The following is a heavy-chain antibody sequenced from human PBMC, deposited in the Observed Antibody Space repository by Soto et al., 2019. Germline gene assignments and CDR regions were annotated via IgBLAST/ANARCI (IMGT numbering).Heavy chain of an antibody. CDR3: ARGRGYSYGLDP. J-gene: IGHJ5*02. D-gene: IGHD5-18*01. Sequence: SETLCVTCTVSGGTISSINNYWSWNRQPPGEGLEWIGLISYSGTTSYSPSLKSRVAISLDTFKNQFSLSLSSVTAADTAVYYCARGRGYSYGLDPWGQGTLVTVSS. CDR1: GGTISSINNY. CDR2: ISYSGTT. V-gene: IGHV4-30-4*01.